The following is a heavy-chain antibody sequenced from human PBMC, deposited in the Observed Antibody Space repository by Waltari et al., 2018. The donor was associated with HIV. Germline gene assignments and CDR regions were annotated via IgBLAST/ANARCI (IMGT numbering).Heavy chain of an antibody. CDR3: ARDRDIVVVPAADGDAFDI. J-gene: IGHJ3*02. CDR1: GFTFSSYA. V-gene: IGHV3-30-3*01. D-gene: IGHD2-2*01. Sequence: QVQLVESGGGVVQPGRSLRLSCAASGFTFSSYAMHWVRQAPGKGLEWVAVISYDGSNKDSADSVKGRFTISRDNSKNTLYLQMNSLRAEDTAVYYCARDRDIVVVPAADGDAFDIWGQGTMVTVSS. CDR2: ISYDGSNK.